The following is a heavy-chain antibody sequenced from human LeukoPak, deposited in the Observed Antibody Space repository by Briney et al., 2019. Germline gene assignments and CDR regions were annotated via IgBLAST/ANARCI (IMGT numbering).Heavy chain of an antibody. V-gene: IGHV4-59*02. CDR1: GGSVSSDY. CDR2: IYYSGST. CDR3: ARDITIFGLGWFDP. D-gene: IGHD3-3*01. J-gene: IGHJ5*02. Sequence: PSETLSLTCTVSGGSVSSDYWSWIRQPPGKGLEWIGYIYYSGSTNYNPSLKSRVTMSVDTSENQFSLKLSSVTAADTAVYYCARDITIFGLGWFDPWGQGTLVTVSS.